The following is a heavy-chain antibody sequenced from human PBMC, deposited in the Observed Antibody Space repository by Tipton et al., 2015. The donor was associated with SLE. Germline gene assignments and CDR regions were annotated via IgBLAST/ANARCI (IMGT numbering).Heavy chain of an antibody. J-gene: IGHJ3*02. D-gene: IGHD1-26*01. CDR3: ARVRVGATDDAFDI. Sequence: LRLSCTVSGASISSYYWSWIRQPPGKGLEWIGYIYYSGSTIHNPSLKSRVTMSVDTSKNQFSLKLSSVTAADTAVYYCARVRVGATDDAFDIWGQGTTVTVSS. V-gene: IGHV4-59*08. CDR2: IYYSGST. CDR1: GASISSYY.